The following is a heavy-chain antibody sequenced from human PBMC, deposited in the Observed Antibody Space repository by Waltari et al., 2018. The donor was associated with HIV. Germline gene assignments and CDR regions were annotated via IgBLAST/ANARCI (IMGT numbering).Heavy chain of an antibody. CDR3: AFITMVRPDFDY. D-gene: IGHD3-10*01. CDR2: INPSGGST. J-gene: IGHJ4*02. CDR1: GSTFTSYY. V-gene: IGHV1-46*01. Sequence: QVQLVQSGAEVKKPGASVKVSCKASGSTFTSYYMHWVQQSPGQGLEWMGIINPSGGSTSYAQKFQGRVTMTRDTSTSTVYMELSSLRSEDTAVYYCAFITMVRPDFDYWGQGTLVTVSS.